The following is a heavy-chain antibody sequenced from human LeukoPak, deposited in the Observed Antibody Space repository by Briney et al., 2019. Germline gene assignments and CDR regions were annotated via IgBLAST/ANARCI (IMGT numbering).Heavy chain of an antibody. V-gene: IGHV4-4*02. CDR1: GGSISSSNW. J-gene: IGHJ4*02. Sequence: PSETLSLTCAVSGGSISSSNWWSWVRQPPGKGLEWVGEIYHSGSTNYNPSLKSRVTISVDTSKNQFSLKLSSVTAADTAVYYCARHPYWRELLASHFDYWGQGTLVTVSS. D-gene: IGHD1-26*01. CDR3: ARHPYWRELLASHFDY. CDR2: IYHSGST.